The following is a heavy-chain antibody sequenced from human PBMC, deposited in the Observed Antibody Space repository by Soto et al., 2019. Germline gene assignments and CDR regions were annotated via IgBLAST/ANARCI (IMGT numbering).Heavy chain of an antibody. V-gene: IGHV4-4*07. CDR2: IYSSGST. D-gene: IGHD1-26*01. J-gene: IGHJ4*02. CDR1: GVSISGYY. CDR3: ERGQRGGSFDY. Sequence: ASETLSLTCSFSGVSISGYYWSWIRQPAGRRLEWIGRIYSSGSTNYNPSLRSRVTMSADTSKKQFSLRLTSVTAADTAVYYCERGQRGGSFDYWGRGTLVTVSS.